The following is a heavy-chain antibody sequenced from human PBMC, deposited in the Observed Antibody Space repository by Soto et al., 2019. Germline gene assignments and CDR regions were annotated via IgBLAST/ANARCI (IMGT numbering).Heavy chain of an antibody. CDR1: GFPFSNYY. CDR2: ISSNSLSK. V-gene: IGHV3-11*01. Sequence: HVQLVESGGGLVKPGGSLRLSCAVSGFPFSNYYMSWIRQAPGKGLEWLSDISSNSLSKHYADSVRGRFSISRDNAKNSLFLQMNSLGAEDTAVYFCARVSATGWVVNGRDYFDYWGQGTLVTVSS. CDR3: ARVSATGWVVNGRDYFDY. J-gene: IGHJ4*02. D-gene: IGHD6-19*01.